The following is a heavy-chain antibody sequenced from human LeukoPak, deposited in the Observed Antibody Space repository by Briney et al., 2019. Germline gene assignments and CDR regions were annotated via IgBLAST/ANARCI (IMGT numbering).Heavy chain of an antibody. CDR1: GYTFTNYY. D-gene: IGHD3-3*01. Sequence: ASVKVSCKASGYTFTNYYMHWVRQAPGQGLEWMGLINPSGGSTSYAQKFQGRVTMTRDTSTSTVYMELNSPRSEDTAVYYCARKYYDLSDYWGQGTLVTVSS. V-gene: IGHV1-46*01. CDR3: ARKYYDLSDY. J-gene: IGHJ4*02. CDR2: INPSGGST.